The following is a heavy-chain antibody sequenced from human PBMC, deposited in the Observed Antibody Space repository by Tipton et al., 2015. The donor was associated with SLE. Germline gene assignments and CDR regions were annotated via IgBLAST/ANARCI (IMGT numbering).Heavy chain of an antibody. CDR3: ARNCSSTICYRGNAFDI. CDR1: GGSISSSRYY. Sequence: TLSLTCTVSGGSISSSRYYWGWIRQPPGKGLEWIGSIYYSGSTYYNPSLKSRGTISVDTSKNQFSLKLSSVTAADTAVYYCARNCSSTICYRGNAFDIWGQGTMVTVSS. J-gene: IGHJ3*02. CDR2: IYYSGST. V-gene: IGHV4-39*07. D-gene: IGHD2-2*01.